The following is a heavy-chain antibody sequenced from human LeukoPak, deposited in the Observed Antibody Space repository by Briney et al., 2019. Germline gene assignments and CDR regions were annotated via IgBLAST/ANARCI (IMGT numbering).Heavy chain of an antibody. CDR3: ARHEGYSYDSDY. D-gene: IGHD5-18*01. CDR1: GYSFTSYW. J-gene: IGHJ4*02. Sequence: GESLKISCKGSGYSFTSYWISWVRQMPGKGLEWMGRIDPSDSYTNYSPSFQGHVTTSADKSISTAYLQWSSLKASDTATYYCARHEGYSYDSDYWGQGTLVTVSS. V-gene: IGHV5-10-1*01. CDR2: IDPSDSYT.